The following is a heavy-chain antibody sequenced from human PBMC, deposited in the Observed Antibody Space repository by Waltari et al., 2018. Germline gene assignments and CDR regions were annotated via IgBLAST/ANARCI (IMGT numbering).Heavy chain of an antibody. V-gene: IGHV3-23*04. CDR3: AKSGRSPWAFDI. CDR1: GFTFSSYG. Sequence: EVQLVESGGGLVQPGGSLRLSCTASGFTFSSYGMTWVRQAPGKWLGWFSAIGGSTGSTNYADSVRGRFTISRDNSKNTLYLQMNSLRAEDTALYYCAKSGRSPWAFDIWGQGTMVTVSS. CDR2: IGGSTGST. J-gene: IGHJ3*02. D-gene: IGHD3-10*01.